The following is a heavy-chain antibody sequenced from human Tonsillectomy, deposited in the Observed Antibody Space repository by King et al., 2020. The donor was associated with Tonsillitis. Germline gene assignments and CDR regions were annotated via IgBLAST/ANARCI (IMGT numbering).Heavy chain of an antibody. J-gene: IGHJ6*02. Sequence: VQLQESGPGLVKPSETLSLTCTVSGGSISSGSYYWSWIRQPPGKGLEWIGYIYYSGSTNYNPSLKSRVTISVDTSKNQFSLKLSSVTAADTAVYYCARYIRRREYQLPQSHYGMDVWGQGTTVTVSS. D-gene: IGHD2-2*01. CDR3: ARYIRRREYQLPQSHYGMDV. CDR2: IYYSGST. V-gene: IGHV4-61*01. CDR1: GGSISSGSYY.